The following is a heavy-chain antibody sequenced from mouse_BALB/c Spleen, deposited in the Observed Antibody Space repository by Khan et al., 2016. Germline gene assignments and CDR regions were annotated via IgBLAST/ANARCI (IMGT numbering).Heavy chain of an antibody. J-gene: IGHJ4*01. D-gene: IGHD2-1*01. CDR3: ASDLLWYAMDY. Sequence: VQLQQSGPELVKPGASVKVSCKASGYTFTTYTMYWVKQSHGKNLEWIGYIDPYNGNTTYNQKFKGKATLTVDTSSRTAYMHLNSLASDDSAVYYCASDLLWYAMDYWGQGTSVTVSS. V-gene: IGHV1S135*01. CDR2: IDPYNGNT. CDR1: GYTFTTYT.